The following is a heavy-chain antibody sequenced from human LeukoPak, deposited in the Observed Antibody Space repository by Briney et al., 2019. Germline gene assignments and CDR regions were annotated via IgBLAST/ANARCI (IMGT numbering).Heavy chain of an antibody. V-gene: IGHV4-39*07. J-gene: IGHJ4*02. Sequence: SETLSLTCTVSGGSISSSSYYWGWIRQPPGKGLEWIGSIYYSGSTYYNPSLKSRVTISVDTSKNQFSLKLSSVTAADTAVYYCARGDSSSWYYFDYWGQGTLVTVSS. D-gene: IGHD6-13*01. CDR3: ARGDSSSWYYFDY. CDR2: IYYSGST. CDR1: GGSISSSSYY.